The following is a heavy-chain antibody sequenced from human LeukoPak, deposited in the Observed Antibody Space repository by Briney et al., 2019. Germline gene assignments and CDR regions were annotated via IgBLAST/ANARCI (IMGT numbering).Heavy chain of an antibody. J-gene: IGHJ4*02. CDR1: GGSISSYY. CDR3: ARRGGSSWSFDY. D-gene: IGHD6-13*01. V-gene: IGHV4-59*08. CDR2: IYYSGST. Sequence: SETLSLTCTVSGGSISSYYWSWIRQPPGKGLEWIGYIYYSGSTNYNPSLKSRVTISVDTSKNQFSLKLSSVTAADTAVYYCARRGGSSWSFDYWGQGTLVTVSS.